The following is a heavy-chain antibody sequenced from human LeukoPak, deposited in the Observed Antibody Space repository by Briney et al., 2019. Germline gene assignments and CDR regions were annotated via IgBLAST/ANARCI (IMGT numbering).Heavy chain of an antibody. CDR2: ISYDGSNK. V-gene: IGHV3-30-3*01. J-gene: IGHJ4*02. D-gene: IGHD2-2*01. Sequence: GSLDLSCAASGFPFSSYAMNGVRRAPGKGREGVAVISYDGSNKYYADSGKGRFTISRNNSKNTLYLQMNSLSAEDTAVYYCARGAIVVVPAAVDYWGQGTLVTVSS. CDR1: GFPFSSYA. CDR3: ARGAIVVVPAAVDY.